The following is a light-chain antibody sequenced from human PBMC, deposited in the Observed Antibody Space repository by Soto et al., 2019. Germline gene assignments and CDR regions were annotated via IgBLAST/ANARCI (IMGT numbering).Light chain of an antibody. V-gene: IGKV1-5*03. CDR3: QQYSSYSRT. Sequence: DIQMTQSPSTLSASVGDRVTITCRASQSISSWLAWYQQKPGKAPKLLIYKASSLHSGVPSRFSGSGSGTEFTLTISSLQPDDFATYYCQQYSSYSRTFGQGTMLEI. CDR2: KAS. J-gene: IGKJ2*01. CDR1: QSISSW.